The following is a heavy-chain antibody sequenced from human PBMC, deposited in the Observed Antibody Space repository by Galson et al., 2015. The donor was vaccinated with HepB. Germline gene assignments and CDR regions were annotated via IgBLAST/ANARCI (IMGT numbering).Heavy chain of an antibody. CDR1: GFTFISYG. V-gene: IGHV3-33*08. CDR2: VWYDGTNK. CDR3: ARGGQQRVFDH. Sequence: SLRLSCATSGFTFISYGMHWVRQGPGKGLEWVAVVWYDGTNKYYADSVKGRFTISRDNSKNMLYLQMNSLRVDDTALYYCARGGQQRVFDHWGQGALVTVSS. J-gene: IGHJ4*02. D-gene: IGHD6-13*01.